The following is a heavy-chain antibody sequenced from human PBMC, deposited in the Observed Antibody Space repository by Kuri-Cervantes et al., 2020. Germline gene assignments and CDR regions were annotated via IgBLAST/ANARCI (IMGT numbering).Heavy chain of an antibody. Sequence: SVKVSCKASGFTFTSSAVQWVRQARGQRLEWIGWIVVGSGNTNYAQKFQERVTITRDMSTSTAYMELSSLRSEDTAVYYCAAESLGSVRPGFDPWGRGTLVTVSS. D-gene: IGHD3-16*01. CDR3: AAESLGSVRPGFDP. CDR1: GFTFTSSA. V-gene: IGHV1-58*01. CDR2: IVVGSGNT. J-gene: IGHJ5*02.